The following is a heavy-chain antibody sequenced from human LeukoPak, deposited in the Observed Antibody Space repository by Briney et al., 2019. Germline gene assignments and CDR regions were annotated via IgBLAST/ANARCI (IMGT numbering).Heavy chain of an antibody. CDR3: AKERVEMSTNRFYYFDY. V-gene: IGHV4-4*07. D-gene: IGHD5-24*01. CDR1: NVSISFYY. Sequence: NPSETLSFTCTVSNVSISFYYWSWLRQPAGKGLEWIVRTYTTGTTNFNPSLKSRVTMSVDTSKNHSSLKMTSVTAADTAVYYCAKERVEMSTNRFYYFDYWGQGTLVTVSS. CDR2: TYTTGTT. J-gene: IGHJ4*02.